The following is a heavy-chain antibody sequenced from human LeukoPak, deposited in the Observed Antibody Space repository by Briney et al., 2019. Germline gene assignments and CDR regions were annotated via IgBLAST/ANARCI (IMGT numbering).Heavy chain of an antibody. Sequence: GGSLRLSCAASGFTFSSYSMNWVRQAPGKGLEWVSSISSSSSYIYYADSVKGRFTISRDNAKNSLYLQMNSLRAEDTAVYYCARSHPTYDYVWGSYRPGYFDYWGQGTLVTVSS. V-gene: IGHV3-21*04. J-gene: IGHJ4*02. CDR2: ISSSSSYI. D-gene: IGHD3-16*02. CDR1: GFTFSSYS. CDR3: ARSHPTYDYVWGSYRPGYFDY.